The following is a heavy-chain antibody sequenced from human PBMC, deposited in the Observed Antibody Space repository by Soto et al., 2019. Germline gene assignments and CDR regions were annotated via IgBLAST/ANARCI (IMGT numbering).Heavy chain of an antibody. D-gene: IGHD5-18*01. J-gene: IGHJ4*02. V-gene: IGHV5-51*01. Sequence: PGESLKISCKGSGYSFTSYWIVWVRQMPGKGLEWMGIIYPGDSDTRYSPSFQGQVTISADKSISTAYLQWSSLKASDTAMYYCSRLSGYSYDRGTNDYWGQGTLVTVSS. CDR3: SRLSGYSYDRGTNDY. CDR2: IYPGDSDT. CDR1: GYSFTSYW.